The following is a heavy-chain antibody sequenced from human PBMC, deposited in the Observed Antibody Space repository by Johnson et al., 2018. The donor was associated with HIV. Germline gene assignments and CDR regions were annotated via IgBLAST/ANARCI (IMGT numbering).Heavy chain of an antibody. CDR1: GFTFSSYD. J-gene: IGHJ3*02. CDR3: SRRADAFDI. V-gene: IGHV3-13*01. CDR2: ICTAGDT. Sequence: VQLVESGGGLVQPGGSLRLSCAASGFTFSSYDMHWVRQATGKGLEWVSAICTAGDTYYPGSVKGRFTISRENAKNSLYVQMNSLRAGDTAVYYWSRRADAFDIWGQGTMVTVSS.